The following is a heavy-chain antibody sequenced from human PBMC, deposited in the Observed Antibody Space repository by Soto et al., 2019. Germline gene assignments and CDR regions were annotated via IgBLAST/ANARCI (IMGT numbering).Heavy chain of an antibody. V-gene: IGHV3-9*01. Sequence: EVQLVESGGGLVQPGRSLRLSCAASGFTFDDYAMHWVRQAPGKGLEWVSGISWNSGSIGYADSVKGRFTISRDNAKNSLYLQMNSLRAEDTALYYCAKGQSSSSVSYFDYWGQGTLVTVSS. D-gene: IGHD6-6*01. J-gene: IGHJ4*02. CDR2: ISWNSGSI. CDR3: AKGQSSSSVSYFDY. CDR1: GFTFDDYA.